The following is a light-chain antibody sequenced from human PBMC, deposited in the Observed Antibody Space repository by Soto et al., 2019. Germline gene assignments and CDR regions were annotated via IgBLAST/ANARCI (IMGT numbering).Light chain of an antibody. CDR2: AAS. CDR1: QGIRHY. Sequence: AIQMTQSPSSLSASVGDRVTITCRASQGIRHYLGWYQQKPGKAPKLLIYAASSLQSGVPSRCSGSGSGTDFTLTISSLQPEDFATYYCLQDYHYPLTFGGGTKVEIK. V-gene: IGKV1-6*01. J-gene: IGKJ4*01. CDR3: LQDYHYPLT.